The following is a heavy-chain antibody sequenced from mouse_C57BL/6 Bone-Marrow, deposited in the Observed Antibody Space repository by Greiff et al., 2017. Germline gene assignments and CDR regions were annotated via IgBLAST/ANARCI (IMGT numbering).Heavy chain of an antibody. V-gene: IGHV14-2*01. CDR2: IDPEDGET. J-gene: IGHJ1*03. Sequence: EVQLQQSGAELVKPGASVKLSCTASGFNIKDYYMHWVKQRTEQGLEWIGRIDPEDGETKDAPKFQGKATITADTSSNTAYLQLSSLTSEDTAVYYCAQLGGDFDVWGTGTTVTVSS. CDR3: AQLGGDFDV. D-gene: IGHD4-1*02. CDR1: GFNIKDYY.